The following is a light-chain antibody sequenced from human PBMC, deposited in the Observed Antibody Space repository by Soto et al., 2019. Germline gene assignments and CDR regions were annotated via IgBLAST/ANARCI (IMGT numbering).Light chain of an antibody. CDR2: GAS. J-gene: IGKJ3*01. V-gene: IGKV3-20*01. CDR3: QQYGSSPFT. Sequence: EILLTQSPGTLSLSPGERATLSCRASQSISSNYLAWYQQKPGQAPRPLIYGASSRATGIPDTFSGSGSGTDFTLTISILEPEDFAVYYCQQYGSSPFTFGPGTKVDIK. CDR1: QSISSNY.